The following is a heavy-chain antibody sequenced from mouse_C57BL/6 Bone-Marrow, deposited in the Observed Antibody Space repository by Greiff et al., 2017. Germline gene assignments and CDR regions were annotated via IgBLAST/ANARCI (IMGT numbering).Heavy chain of an antibody. J-gene: IGHJ2*01. Sequence: VQLQQSGAELVRPGASVKLSCTASGFNIKDDYIHWVKQRPEQGLEWIGWLDPEIGDTEYASKFQGKATITSDTSSNTAYLQLSSLTSADTAVYYCSSFDGNYFDFWGQGTPLTVAS. CDR1: GFNIKDDY. CDR3: SSFDGNYFDF. CDR2: LDPEIGDT. V-gene: IGHV14-4*01. D-gene: IGHD2-3*01.